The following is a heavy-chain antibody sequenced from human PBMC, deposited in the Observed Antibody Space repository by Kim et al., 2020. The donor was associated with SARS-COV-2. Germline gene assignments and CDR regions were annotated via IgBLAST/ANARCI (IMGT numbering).Heavy chain of an antibody. Sequence: TPSLKSRVTISVDTSKNQFSLKLSSVTAADTAVYYCARRLDVGYYYGMDVWGQGTTVTVSS. D-gene: IGHD2-2*03. CDR3: ARRLDVGYYYGMDV. J-gene: IGHJ6*02. V-gene: IGHV4-39*01.